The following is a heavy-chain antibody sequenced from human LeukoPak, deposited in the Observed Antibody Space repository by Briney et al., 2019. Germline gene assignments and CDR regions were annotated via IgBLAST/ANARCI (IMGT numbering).Heavy chain of an antibody. D-gene: IGHD5-18*01. CDR1: GFTVSSNY. V-gene: IGHV3-53*01. Sequence: GGSLRRSCAASGFTVSSNYMSWVRQAPGKGLEWVSVIYSGGSTYHADSVKGRFTISRDNSKNTLYLQMNSLRAEDTAVYYCAKGGIQLWLYYFDYWGQGTLVTVSS. CDR3: AKGGIQLWLYYFDY. CDR2: IYSGGST. J-gene: IGHJ4*02.